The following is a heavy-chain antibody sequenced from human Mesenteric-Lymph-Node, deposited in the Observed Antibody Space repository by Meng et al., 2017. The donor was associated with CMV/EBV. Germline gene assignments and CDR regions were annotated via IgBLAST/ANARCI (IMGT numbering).Heavy chain of an antibody. Sequence: GGSLRLSCAASGFTFSSYAMHWVRQAPGKGLEWVAVISYDGSNKYYADSVKGRFTISRDNSKNTLYLQMNSLRAEDTAVYYCAREGLLAGYYFDYWGQGTLVTVSS. CDR3: AREGLLAGYYFDY. V-gene: IGHV3-30*04. CDR1: GFTFSSYA. CDR2: ISYDGSNK. J-gene: IGHJ4*02. D-gene: IGHD3-9*01.